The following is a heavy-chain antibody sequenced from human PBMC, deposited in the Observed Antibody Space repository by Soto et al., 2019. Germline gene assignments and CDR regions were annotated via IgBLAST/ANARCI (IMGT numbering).Heavy chain of an antibody. CDR2: IYSGGST. J-gene: IGHJ4*02. CDR1: GFNFINSY. CDR3: VRDFTGYFDY. V-gene: IGHV3-53*01. Sequence: PGGSLRLSCAASGFNFINSYMSWVRQAPGKGLEWVSVIYSGGSTFYADSVKGRFTISRDNSNSKVSLEMNNHRAEDTDVYYCVRDFTGYFDYWGQGALVTVSS.